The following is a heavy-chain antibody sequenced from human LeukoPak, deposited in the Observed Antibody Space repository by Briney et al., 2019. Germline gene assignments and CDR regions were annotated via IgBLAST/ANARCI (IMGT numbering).Heavy chain of an antibody. Sequence: GSSVKVSCKASGGTFSSHAIAWVRQAPGQGPEWMGGIIPISGTANYAQKFQGRVTITTDESTSTAYMELSILTSDDTAVYYCARGLQYQLLKALGYYYMDVWGEGTTVTVSS. D-gene: IGHD2-2*01. CDR3: ARGLQYQLLKALGYYYMDV. CDR1: GGTFSSHA. CDR2: IIPISGTA. V-gene: IGHV1-69*05. J-gene: IGHJ6*03.